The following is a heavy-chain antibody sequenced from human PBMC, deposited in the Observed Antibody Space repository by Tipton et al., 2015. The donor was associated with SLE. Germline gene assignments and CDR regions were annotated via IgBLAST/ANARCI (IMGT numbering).Heavy chain of an antibody. V-gene: IGHV4-59*01. CDR3: ARGVAATTYFYYYMDL. CDR1: GGSISNYY. Sequence: LRLSCTVSGGSISNYYWSWIRQPPGKRVEWVGYIYYSGNTNYNPSLKNRVTISLDTSKNQFSLKLNSVTAADTAVYFCARGVAATTYFYYYMDLWGKGTTVTVSS. CDR2: IYYSGNT. D-gene: IGHD1-26*01. J-gene: IGHJ6*03.